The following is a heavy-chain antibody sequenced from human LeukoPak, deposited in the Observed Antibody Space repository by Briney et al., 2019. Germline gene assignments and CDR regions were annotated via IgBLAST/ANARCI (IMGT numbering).Heavy chain of an antibody. J-gene: IGHJ4*02. D-gene: IGHD1-26*01. Sequence: SETLSLTCTVSGGSISSSSYYWGWIRQPPGKGLEWIGSIYYSGSTYYNPSLKSRVTISVDTSKNQLSLKLSSVTAADTAVYYCAGPMGATTDYWGQGTLVTVSS. CDR1: GGSISSSSYY. CDR2: IYYSGST. V-gene: IGHV4-39*01. CDR3: AGPMGATTDY.